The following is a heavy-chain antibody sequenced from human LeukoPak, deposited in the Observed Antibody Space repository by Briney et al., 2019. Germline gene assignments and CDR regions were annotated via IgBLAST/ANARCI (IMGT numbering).Heavy chain of an antibody. CDR1: GGSISSSS. CDR3: ARRDPFDY. Sequence: ETLSLTCTVSGGSISSSSYYWGWIRQPPGKGLEWISFISTDSGTLYYADSVKGRFTISRDNAANSLYLQMNNLRDEDTAVYYCARRDPFDYWGQETMVTVSS. J-gene: IGHJ4*02. V-gene: IGHV3-48*02. CDR2: ISTDSGTL.